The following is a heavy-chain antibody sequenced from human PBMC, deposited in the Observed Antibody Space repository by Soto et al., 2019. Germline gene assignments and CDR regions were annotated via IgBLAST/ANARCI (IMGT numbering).Heavy chain of an antibody. CDR3: AKGKVAYDNSGLQYFYYFPMNV. CDR2: ISGGGGTT. CDR1: EFTFSSYA. D-gene: IGHD3-22*01. J-gene: IGHJ6*02. V-gene: IGHV3-23*01. Sequence: EVQLLESGGDLVQPGGSLRLSCAASEFTFSSYAMNWVRQAPGKGLEWVSVISGGGGTTYYADSVKGRFRISRDNSKNTLYLQMNSLSVEDTAVYYCAKGKVAYDNSGLQYFYYFPMNVWGQGTTVTVSS.